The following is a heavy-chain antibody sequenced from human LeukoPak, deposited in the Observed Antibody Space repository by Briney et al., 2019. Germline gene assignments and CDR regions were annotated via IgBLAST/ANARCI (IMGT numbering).Heavy chain of an antibody. CDR3: ARDKVGYSYGNGFYYYYMDV. CDR2: SIPILVTA. J-gene: IGHJ6*03. CDR1: GRNFSSYA. D-gene: IGHD5-18*01. V-gene: IGHV1-69*05. Sequence: ASVKVSSKASGRNFSSYAISWVRQAPGQGLEWSGWSIPILVTANYAQKFQGRVTITTDESTSTAYMELSRLRSEDTAVYYCARDKVGYSYGNGFYYYYMDVWGKGTTLSDSS.